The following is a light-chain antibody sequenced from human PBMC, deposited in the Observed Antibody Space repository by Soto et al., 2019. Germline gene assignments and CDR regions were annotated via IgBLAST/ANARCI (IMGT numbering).Light chain of an antibody. J-gene: IGKJ1*01. V-gene: IGKV1-5*03. CDR2: KAS. Sequence: DIQMTQSPSPLSASVGDRVTITCRASQSISSWLAWYQQKPGKAPKLLIYKASSLESGVPSRFSGSGSGTEFTLTISSLQPGDAATYYCQQYNSYSPTFGQGTKVDIK. CDR3: QQYNSYSPT. CDR1: QSISSW.